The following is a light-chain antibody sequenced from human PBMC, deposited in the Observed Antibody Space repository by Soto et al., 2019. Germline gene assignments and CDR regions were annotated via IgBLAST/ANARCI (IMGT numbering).Light chain of an antibody. CDR2: DAS. J-gene: IGKJ1*01. V-gene: IGKV1-5*01. CDR1: QSISSW. CDR3: QQYNSYSRT. Sequence: DIQMTQSPSTLSASVGDRVTSTCGASQSISSWLAWYQQKPGKAPKLLIYDASSLESGVPSRFSGSGSGTEFTLTISSLQPDDFATYYCQQYNSYSRTFGQGTKVDIK.